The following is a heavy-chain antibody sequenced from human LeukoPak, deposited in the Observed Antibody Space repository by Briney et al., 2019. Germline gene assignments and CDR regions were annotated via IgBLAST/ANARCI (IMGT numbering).Heavy chain of an antibody. CDR2: ISTSATTI. CDR1: GFTFSSKA. Sequence: GSLRLSCVASGFTFSSKAMNWVRQAPGKGLEWVSYISTSATTIYYADSVKGRFTISRDNAKNSLYLQMNSLRAEDTALYYCARSSFGDYVNYWGQGTLVTVSS. J-gene: IGHJ4*02. CDR3: ARSSFGDYVNY. D-gene: IGHD3-10*01. V-gene: IGHV3-48*03.